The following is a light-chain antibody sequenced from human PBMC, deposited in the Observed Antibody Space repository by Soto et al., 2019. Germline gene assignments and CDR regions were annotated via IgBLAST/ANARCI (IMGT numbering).Light chain of an antibody. CDR1: QSVSSW. CDR2: KAS. Sequence: DIQMTQSPSTLSASIGDRVTITCRASQSVSSWLAWYQQKPGEAPKFLIYKASSLEIGVPSRFSGSGSGTEFTLTISSLQPDDYATYYSQQYNSYPFTFGPGTKVDIK. J-gene: IGKJ3*01. CDR3: QQYNSYPFT. V-gene: IGKV1-5*03.